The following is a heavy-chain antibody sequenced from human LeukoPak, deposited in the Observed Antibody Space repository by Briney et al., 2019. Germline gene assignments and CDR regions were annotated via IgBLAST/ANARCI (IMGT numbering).Heavy chain of an antibody. CDR3: ARIQLWTARYYYYYGMDV. J-gene: IGHJ6*02. D-gene: IGHD5-18*01. Sequence: ESLRHACSASGHTLSNYWISTVRRARGKVQGWVAHIKQDGREKYYVDSVKGRFTICRDNAKNSLYLQMNSLRAEDTAVYYCARIQLWTARYYYYYGMDVWGQGTTVTVSS. CDR1: GHTLSNYW. CDR2: IKQDGREK. V-gene: IGHV3-7*02.